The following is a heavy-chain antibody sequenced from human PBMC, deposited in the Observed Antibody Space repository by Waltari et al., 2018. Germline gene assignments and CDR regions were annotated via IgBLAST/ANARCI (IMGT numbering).Heavy chain of an antibody. CDR2: IDPADSET. Sequence: EVRLVQSGAEVKKPGESLTISCQASGYTFSHYWISGVRHLPGKGLEWMGKIDPADSETNYSPSFQGHVIISADKSSSTASLHWSSLKASDSATYYCARENYYDSSGFSVSWGQGTLVTVSS. D-gene: IGHD3-22*01. J-gene: IGHJ5*02. CDR1: GYTFSHYW. CDR3: ARENYYDSSGFSVS. V-gene: IGHV5-10-1*03.